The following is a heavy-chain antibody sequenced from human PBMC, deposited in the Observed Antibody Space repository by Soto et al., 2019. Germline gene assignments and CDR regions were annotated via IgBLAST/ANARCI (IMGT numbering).Heavy chain of an antibody. CDR3: ARDGLQWELPIRYYGMDV. CDR2: ITDTGGDS. Sequence: EVQLLESGGDLVQPGGSLRLSCVASGITFGSRAMSWVRQTPGEGLEWVSTITDTGGDSKYADSVRGRFTISRDNSKNTLYLQMSSLRADDSAVYYCARDGLQWELPIRYYGMDVWGQGTTVTVSS. J-gene: IGHJ6*02. D-gene: IGHD1-26*01. CDR1: GITFGSRA. V-gene: IGHV3-23*01.